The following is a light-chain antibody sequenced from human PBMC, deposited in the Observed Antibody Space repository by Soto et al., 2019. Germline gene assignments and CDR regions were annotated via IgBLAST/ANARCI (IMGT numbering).Light chain of an antibody. CDR2: AAS. CDR1: QSISSY. V-gene: IGKV1-39*01. CDR3: QQSYSTHLT. J-gene: IGKJ4*01. Sequence: DIQMTQSPSSLSASVGDRVTITCRASQSISSYLNWYQQKPGKAPKLLIYAASSLQSGVPSRFSGSGSGTEFTLTISSLQPEDVATYYCQQSYSTHLTFGGGTKVEIK.